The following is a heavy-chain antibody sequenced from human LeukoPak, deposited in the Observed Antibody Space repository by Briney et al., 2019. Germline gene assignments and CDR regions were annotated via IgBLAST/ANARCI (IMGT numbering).Heavy chain of an antibody. CDR1: GYTFTGYY. CDR3: ASGLIGTTFDY. Sequence: APVKVSCKASGYTFTGYYMHWVRQAPGQGLEWMGWINPNSGGTNYAQNFQGRVTMTRDTSISTAYMELSRLRSDNTAVYYCASGLIGTTFDYWGQGTLVTVSS. CDR2: INPNSGGT. D-gene: IGHD1-7*01. J-gene: IGHJ4*02. V-gene: IGHV1-2*02.